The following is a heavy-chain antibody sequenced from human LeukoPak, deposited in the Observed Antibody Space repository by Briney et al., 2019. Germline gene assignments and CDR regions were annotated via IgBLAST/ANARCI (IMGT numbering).Heavy chain of an antibody. CDR1: GGSISSGSYY. Sequence: SQTLSLTCTVSGGSISSGSYYWSWIRQPAGKGLAWIGRIYTSGSTNYNPSLKSRVTISVDTSKNQFSLKLSSVTAADTAVYYCARVASTYYYDSSGYYYDPLFDYWGQGTLVTVSS. V-gene: IGHV4-61*02. CDR3: ARVASTYYYDSSGYYYDPLFDY. J-gene: IGHJ4*02. CDR2: IYTSGST. D-gene: IGHD3-22*01.